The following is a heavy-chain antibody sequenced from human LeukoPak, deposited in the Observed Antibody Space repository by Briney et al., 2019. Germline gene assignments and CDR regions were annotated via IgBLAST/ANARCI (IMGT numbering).Heavy chain of an antibody. D-gene: IGHD3-3*01. J-gene: IGHJ6*02. CDR2: INLNSGDT. V-gene: IGHV1-2*06. CDR1: GYIFTDYY. Sequence: ASVKVSCKASGYIFTDYYIYWVRQAPGQGLEWMGRINLNSGDTNYAQNFQGRVTMTRDTPISTVYMELSRLRSDDSAVYYCARAELLEWLPFWGQGTTVTVSS. CDR3: ARAELLEWLPF.